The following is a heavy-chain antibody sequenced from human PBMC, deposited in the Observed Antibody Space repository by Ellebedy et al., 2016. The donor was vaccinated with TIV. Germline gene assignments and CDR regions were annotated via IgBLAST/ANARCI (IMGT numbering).Heavy chain of an antibody. CDR2: IYHSGST. D-gene: IGHD6-19*01. CDR3: ARDGQWLARGYHDY. V-gene: IGHV4-38-2*02. J-gene: IGHJ4*02. CDR1: GYSISSGYY. Sequence: MPSETLSLTCTVSGYSISSGYYWGWIRQPPGKGLEWIGSIYHSGSTYYNPSLKSRVTISVDTSKNQFSLKLSSVTAADTAVYYCARDGQWLARGYHDYWGQGTLVTVSS.